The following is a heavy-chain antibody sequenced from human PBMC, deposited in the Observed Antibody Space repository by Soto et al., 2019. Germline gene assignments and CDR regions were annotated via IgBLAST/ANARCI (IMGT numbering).Heavy chain of an antibody. CDR1: GYTFTSYA. Sequence: QVQLVQSGAEEKKPGASVKVSCKASGYTFTSYAMHWVRQAPGQRREWMGWINAGNGNTKYSQKFQGRVTITRDTSASTAYMELSSLRSEDTAVYYCARAWVVVTAPDSWGQGTLVTVSS. V-gene: IGHV1-3*05. D-gene: IGHD2-21*02. CDR2: INAGNGNT. J-gene: IGHJ4*02. CDR3: ARAWVVVTAPDS.